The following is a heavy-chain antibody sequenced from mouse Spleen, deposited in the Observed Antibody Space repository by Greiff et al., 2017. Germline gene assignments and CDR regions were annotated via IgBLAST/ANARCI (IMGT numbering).Heavy chain of an antibody. V-gene: IGHV1-15*01. CDR1: GYTFTDYE. J-gene: IGHJ1*01. CDR3: TRRGSSYDWYFDV. Sequence: QVQLQQSGAELVRPGASVTLSCKASGYTFTDYEMHWVKQTPVHGLEWIGAIDPETGGTAYNQKFKGKATLTADKSSSTAYMELRSLTSEDSAVYYCTRRGSSYDWYFDVWGAGTTVTVSS. CDR2: IDPETGGT. D-gene: IGHD1-1*01.